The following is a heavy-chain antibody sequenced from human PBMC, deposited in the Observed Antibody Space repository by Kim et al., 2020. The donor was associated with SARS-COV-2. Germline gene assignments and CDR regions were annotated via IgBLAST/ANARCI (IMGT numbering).Heavy chain of an antibody. CDR1: GFTFSSYA. CDR2: ISCSGGST. J-gene: IGHJ4*02. V-gene: IGHV3-23*01. D-gene: IGHD4-17*01. CDR3: ASSTLRMTTVTTWGYY. Sequence: GGSLRLSCAASGFTFSSYAMSWVRQAPGKGLEWVSAISCSGGSTYYADSVKGRFTISRDNSKNTLYLQMNSLRAEDTAVYYCASSTLRMTTVTTWGYYWGQGTLVTVSS.